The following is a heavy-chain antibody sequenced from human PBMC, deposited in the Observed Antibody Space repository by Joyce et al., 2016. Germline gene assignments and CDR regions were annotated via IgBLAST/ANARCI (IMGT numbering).Heavy chain of an antibody. V-gene: IGHV3-21*01. J-gene: IGHJ6*02. D-gene: IGHD6-19*01. CDR1: GFTFSSYS. CDR3: ARRLAVAGRKGMDV. CDR2: ISGSSSYI. Sequence: EVQLVESGGGLVKPGGSLRLSCAASGFTFSSYSMNWVRQAPGEGLEWVSSISGSSSYIYYADSVKGRFTISRDNAKNSLYLQMNGLRAEDTAVCYCARRLAVAGRKGMDVWGQGTTVTVSS.